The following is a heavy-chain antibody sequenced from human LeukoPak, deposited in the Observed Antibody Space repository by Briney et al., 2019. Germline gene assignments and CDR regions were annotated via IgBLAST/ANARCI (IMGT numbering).Heavy chain of an antibody. D-gene: IGHD6-6*01. CDR3: ARLIGDRTIYDY. Sequence: GGSLRLSCAASGFTFRTYWMSWVRQAPGKGLEWVASINQGGSETYYVESVKGRFTTSRDNAMNSFFLQMNSLRAEDTAVYYCARLIGDRTIYDYWGQGTLVTVSS. J-gene: IGHJ4*02. V-gene: IGHV3-7*01. CDR2: INQGGSET. CDR1: GFTFRTYW.